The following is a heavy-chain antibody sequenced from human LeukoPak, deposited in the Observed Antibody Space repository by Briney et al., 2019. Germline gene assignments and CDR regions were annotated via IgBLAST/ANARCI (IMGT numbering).Heavy chain of an antibody. Sequence: GRSLRLSCAASGFTFSSYGMHWVRQAPGKGLEWVAVISYDGSNKYYADSVKGRFTISRDNSKNTLYLQMNSLRAEDTAVYYCAKDSRLNRSYSSGWNLLDYWGQGTLVTVSS. CDR1: GFTFSSYG. D-gene: IGHD6-19*01. V-gene: IGHV3-30*18. CDR3: AKDSRLNRSYSSGWNLLDY. J-gene: IGHJ4*02. CDR2: ISYDGSNK.